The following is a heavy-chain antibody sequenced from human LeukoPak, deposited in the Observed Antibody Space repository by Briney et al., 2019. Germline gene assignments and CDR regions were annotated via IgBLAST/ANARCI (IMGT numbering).Heavy chain of an antibody. V-gene: IGHV5-51*01. CDR1: GYSFTSYW. D-gene: IGHD3-22*01. CDR3: ARQPPAYVYDSSGSTNYGMDV. CDR2: IYPGDSDT. Sequence: GESLKISCKGSGYSFTSYWIGWVRQMPGKGLEWMGIIYPGDSDTRYSPSFQGQVTISADKSISTAYLQWSSLKASDTAMYYCARQPPAYVYDSSGSTNYGMDVWGQGTTVTVSS. J-gene: IGHJ6*02.